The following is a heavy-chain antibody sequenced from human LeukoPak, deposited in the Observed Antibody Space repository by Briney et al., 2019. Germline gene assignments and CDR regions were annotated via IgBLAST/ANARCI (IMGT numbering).Heavy chain of an antibody. J-gene: IGHJ4*02. CDR3: TAAVVTLAGLDY. CDR1: GFTFSSYG. CDR2: IKSKTDGGTT. Sequence: GGSLRLSCATSGFTFSSYGMNWVRQAPGKGLEWVGRIKSKTDGGTTDYAAPVKGRFTISRDDSKNTLYLQMNSLKTEDTAMYYCTAAVVTLAGLDYWGLGTLVTVSS. D-gene: IGHD6-19*01. V-gene: IGHV3-15*01.